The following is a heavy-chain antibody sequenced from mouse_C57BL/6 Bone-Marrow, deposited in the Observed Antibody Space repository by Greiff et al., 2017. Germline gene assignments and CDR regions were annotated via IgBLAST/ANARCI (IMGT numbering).Heavy chain of an antibody. CDR1: GFTFSDYY. D-gene: IGHD2-1*01. J-gene: IGHJ2*01. Sequence: EVQVVESGGGLVQPGGSLKLSCAASGFTFSDYYMYWVRQTPEKRLEWVAYISNGGGSTYYPDTVKGRFTISRDNAKNTLYLQMSRLKSEDTAMYYCARRDGNFYFDYWGQGTTLTVSS. CDR3: ARRDGNFYFDY. V-gene: IGHV5-12*01. CDR2: ISNGGGST.